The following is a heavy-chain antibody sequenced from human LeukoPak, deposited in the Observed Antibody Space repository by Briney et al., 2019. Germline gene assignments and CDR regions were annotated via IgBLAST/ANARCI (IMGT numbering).Heavy chain of an antibody. CDR1: GFTFSSYW. CDR2: IKQDGSEK. CDR3: ATYSSSWGWLHP. D-gene: IGHD6-13*01. V-gene: IGHV3-7*01. Sequence: PGGSLRLSSAASGFTFSSYWISWVRQAPGKGLEWVANIKQDGSEKYYVDSVKGRFTISRDNAKNSLYLQMNSLRAEDTAVYYCATYSSSWGWLHPWGQGTLVTVSS. J-gene: IGHJ5*02.